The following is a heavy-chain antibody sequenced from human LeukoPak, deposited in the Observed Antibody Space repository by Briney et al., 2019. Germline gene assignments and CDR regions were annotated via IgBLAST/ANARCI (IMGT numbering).Heavy chain of an antibody. CDR2: ISSSGSTI. CDR3: ARDGSGWYDY. Sequence: GGSLRLSCAASGFTFSSYEMNWVRQAPGKGLEWVSYISSSGSTIYSADSVKGRFTISRDNAKNSLYLQTNSLRAEDTAVYYCARDGSGWYDYWGRGILVTVSS. CDR1: GFTFSSYE. V-gene: IGHV3-48*03. D-gene: IGHD6-19*01. J-gene: IGHJ4*02.